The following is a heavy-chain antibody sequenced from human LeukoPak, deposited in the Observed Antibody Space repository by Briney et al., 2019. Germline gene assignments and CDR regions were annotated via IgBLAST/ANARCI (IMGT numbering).Heavy chain of an antibody. J-gene: IGHJ6*03. V-gene: IGHV4-59*01. Sequence: SESLSLTCTVSGVSISSYYWSWSRQPPGEGVGWVGDLYYSGSTNYKPSLKSGVTISVDKSKKQCSLKLSSVTAADTAVYYCARGGTSYYYMGVWGKGTTVTVSS. D-gene: IGHD1-1*01. CDR3: ARGGTSYYYMGV. CDR2: LYYSGST. CDR1: GVSISSYY.